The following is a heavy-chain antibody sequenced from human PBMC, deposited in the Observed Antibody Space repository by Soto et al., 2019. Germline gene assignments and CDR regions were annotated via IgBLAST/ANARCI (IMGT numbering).Heavy chain of an antibody. J-gene: IGHJ3*02. V-gene: IGHV5-10-1*01. CDR1: GYNFTSYW. CDR2: LDPSDSYV. D-gene: IGHD5-18*01. CDR3: ARHRTAMTLDLFDI. Sequence: VESLKISCNGSGYNFTSYWITWVRQRPGKGLEWMGRLDPSDSYVNYGPSFQGHVTISDDKSISVAFLQWNKLKTSDTAMYYCARHRTAMTLDLFDIWGQGTMVIVSS.